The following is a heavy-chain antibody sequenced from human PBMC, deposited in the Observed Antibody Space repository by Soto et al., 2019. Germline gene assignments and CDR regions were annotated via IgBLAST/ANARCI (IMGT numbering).Heavy chain of an antibody. CDR2: IYHSGST. CDR3: ARDATGSTEEGHSCGMDV. D-gene: IGHD1-7*01. V-gene: IGHV4-38-2*02. J-gene: IGHJ6*02. CDR1: GYSISSGYY. Sequence: ASETLSLTCAVSGYSISSGYYWGWIRQPPGKGLEWIGSIYHSGSTYYNPSLKSRVTISVDTSKNQFSLKLSSVTAADTAVYYCARDATGSTEEGHSCGMDVCGQGTMVTVSS.